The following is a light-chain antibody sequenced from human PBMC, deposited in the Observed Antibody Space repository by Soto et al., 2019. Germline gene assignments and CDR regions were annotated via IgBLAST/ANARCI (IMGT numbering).Light chain of an antibody. Sequence: MTQSPSSLSAAVGDRVTITCRASQGIDTYLAWYQQKPRKVPKLLIYAASTLQSGVPSRFSGSGSGTDFTLTISSLQPEDVATYYCQKYTRAPFTFGPGTKVDIK. CDR2: AAS. CDR3: QKYTRAPFT. V-gene: IGKV1-27*01. CDR1: QGIDTY. J-gene: IGKJ3*01.